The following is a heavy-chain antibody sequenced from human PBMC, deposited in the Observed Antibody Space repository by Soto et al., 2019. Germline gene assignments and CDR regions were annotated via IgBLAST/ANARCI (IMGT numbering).Heavy chain of an antibody. Sequence: GGSLRLSCAASGFTFSSYAMHWVRQAPGKGLEWVAVISYDGSNKYYADSVKGRFTISRDNSKNTLYLQMNSLRAEDTAVYYCAREIRGVILAYFDYWGQGTLVTVSS. CDR1: GFTFSSYA. D-gene: IGHD3-10*01. V-gene: IGHV3-30-3*01. J-gene: IGHJ4*02. CDR3: AREIRGVILAYFDY. CDR2: ISYDGSNK.